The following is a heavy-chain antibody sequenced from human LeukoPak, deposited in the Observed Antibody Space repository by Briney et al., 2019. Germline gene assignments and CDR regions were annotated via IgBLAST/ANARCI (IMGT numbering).Heavy chain of an antibody. J-gene: IGHJ4*02. CDR3: TRRFGYGVVGGYFDY. D-gene: IGHD4/OR15-4a*01. V-gene: IGHV4-4*02. Sequence: SETLSLTCAVSGASVSTSDCWSWPRQPPGKGLGGLGEIFHSGSTNYNPSLKSRVTISVDKSLNQFSLRLNSVTAADTAVYYCTRRFGYGVVGGYFDYWGQGALVTVSS. CDR1: GASVSTSDC. CDR2: IFHSGST.